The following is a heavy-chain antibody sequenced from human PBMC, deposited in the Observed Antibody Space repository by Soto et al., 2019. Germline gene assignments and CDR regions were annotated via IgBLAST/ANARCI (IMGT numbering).Heavy chain of an antibody. CDR2: IYYSGST. CDR1: GGSVSSGSYY. Sequence: PSETLSLTCTVSGGSVSSGSYYWSWFRQPPGKGLEWIGYIYYSGSTNYNPSLKSRVTISVDTSKNQFSLKPSSVTAADTAVYYCAREVVAAECLDYWGQGTLVTVS. J-gene: IGHJ4*02. D-gene: IGHD2-15*01. V-gene: IGHV4-61*01. CDR3: AREVVAAECLDY.